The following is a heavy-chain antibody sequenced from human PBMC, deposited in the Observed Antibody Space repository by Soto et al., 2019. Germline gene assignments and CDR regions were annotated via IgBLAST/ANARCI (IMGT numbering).Heavy chain of an antibody. D-gene: IGHD3-10*01. CDR2: IWYDGSNK. V-gene: IGHV3-33*01. CDR1: GFTFTNYG. J-gene: IGHJ4*02. CDR3: AAGEPLHY. Sequence: GVSLRLSCAASGFTFTNYGMHWVRQAPGKGLEWVAIIWYDGSNKYYADSVKGRFTISRDNSENTVTLKMNSLRAEDTAVYYCAAGEPLHYGAQGTLVTVYS.